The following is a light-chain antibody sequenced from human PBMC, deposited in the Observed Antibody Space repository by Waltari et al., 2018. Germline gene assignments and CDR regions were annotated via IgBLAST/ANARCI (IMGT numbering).Light chain of an antibody. J-gene: IGKJ3*01. CDR1: QDISNY. Sequence: DIQMTQSPSSLSASVGDRVTITCQASQDISNYLNWYQQKPGKAPKLLIYGASDLETGVPSRFRGSGSGTEFSLTVSSLQPEDIATYYCQHYYTFPRTCGPGTKVDIK. V-gene: IGKV1-33*01. CDR2: GAS. CDR3: QHYYTFPRT.